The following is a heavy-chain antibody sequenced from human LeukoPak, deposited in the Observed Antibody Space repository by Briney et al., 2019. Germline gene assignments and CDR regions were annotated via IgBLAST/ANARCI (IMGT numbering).Heavy chain of an antibody. CDR3: ARGSDIGSGWLDY. D-gene: IGHD6-19*01. CDR2: IYYSGST. J-gene: IGHJ4*02. CDR1: GGSISSYY. Sequence: ETLSLTCTVSGGSISSYYWSWIRQPPGKGLEWIGYIYYSGSTNYNPSLKSRVTISVDTSKNQFSLKLSSVTAADTAAYYCARGSDIGSGWLDYWGQGTLVTVSS. V-gene: IGHV4-59*01.